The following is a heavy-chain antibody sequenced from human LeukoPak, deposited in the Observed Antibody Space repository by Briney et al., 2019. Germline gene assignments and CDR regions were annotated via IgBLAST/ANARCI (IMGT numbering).Heavy chain of an antibody. V-gene: IGHV1-69*05. CDR3: ARVGRSRGSLPNSYYYMDV. D-gene: IGHD1-26*01. CDR1: GDIFNSYS. CDR2: IIPIFGST. Sequence: SVKVSCNASGDIFNSYSVSWVRQAPGQGLEWMGGIIPIFGSTNYAQKSQGRVTITTDQSTRTAYMELNSLSSDDTAVYYCARVGRSRGSLPNSYYYMDVWGKGTTVTVSS. J-gene: IGHJ6*03.